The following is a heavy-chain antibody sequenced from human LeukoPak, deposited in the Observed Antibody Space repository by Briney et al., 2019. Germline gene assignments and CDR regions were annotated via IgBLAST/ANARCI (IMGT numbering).Heavy chain of an antibody. V-gene: IGHV3-21*01. D-gene: IGHD1-26*01. J-gene: IGHJ4*02. CDR3: ARAGIVGATSYY. CDR1: GFTFSSYS. Sequence: GGSLRLSCAASGFTFSSYSMNWVRQAPGKGLEWVSSISSSSSYIYYADSVKGRFTISRDNAKNLLYLQMNSLRAEDTAVYYCARAGIVGATSYYWGQGTLVTVSS. CDR2: ISSSSSYI.